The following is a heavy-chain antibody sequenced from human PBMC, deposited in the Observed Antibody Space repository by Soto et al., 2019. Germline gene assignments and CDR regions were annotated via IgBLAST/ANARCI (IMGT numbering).Heavy chain of an antibody. V-gene: IGHV3-74*01. CDR3: ATGTAFYYDTSRF. CDR2: MNSDGSTT. CDR1: GFTFANHW. D-gene: IGHD3-22*01. J-gene: IGHJ4*02. Sequence: GGSLRLSCAVSGFTFANHWMHWVRQAPGKGLEWVSRMNSDGSTTDYADSVKGRFTVSRDNAKNTLYLQMNSLRAEDTAVYYCATGTAFYYDTSRFWGQGTLVTV.